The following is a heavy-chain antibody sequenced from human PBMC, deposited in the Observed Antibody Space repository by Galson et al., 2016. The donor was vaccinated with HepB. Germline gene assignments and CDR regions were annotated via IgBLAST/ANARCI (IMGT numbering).Heavy chain of an antibody. D-gene: IGHD6-19*01. Sequence: QSGAEVKKPGESLKIFCQGSGYSFTSFWIGWVRQMPGKGLEWMGIIYPGDSDTTYSPSFQGQVTISADKSINTAYLQWSSLKASDTAMYFCARRAYRTGDPHPFYFDYWGQGTLVTVSS. CDR1: GYSFTSFW. V-gene: IGHV5-51*01. J-gene: IGHJ4*02. CDR3: ARRAYRTGDPHPFYFDY. CDR2: IYPGDSDT.